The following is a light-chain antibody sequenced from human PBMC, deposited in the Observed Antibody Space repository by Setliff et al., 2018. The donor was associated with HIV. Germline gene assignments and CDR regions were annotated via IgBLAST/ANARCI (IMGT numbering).Light chain of an antibody. Sequence: SALTQPASVSGSPGQSITISCTGTSSDVGGYSYVSWYQQHPGKAPKLIIYEVRNRPSGVSNRFSGSKSGNTASLTISGLRAEDEADYYCSSYASTNTLPFGTGTKV. CDR2: EVR. CDR3: SSYASTNTLP. J-gene: IGLJ1*01. CDR1: SSDVGGYSY. V-gene: IGLV2-14*03.